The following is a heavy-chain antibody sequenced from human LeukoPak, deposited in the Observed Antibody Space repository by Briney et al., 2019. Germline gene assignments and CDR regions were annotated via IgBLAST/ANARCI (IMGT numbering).Heavy chain of an antibody. V-gene: IGHV3-7*01. CDR2: IQSDGSVQ. CDR3: ARIPRGSGWSFLDF. D-gene: IGHD6-19*01. CDR1: GFSFSSYW. J-gene: IGHJ4*02. Sequence: GGSLRLSCAASGFSFSSYWMSWVRQAPGKGLDWVANIQSDGSVQQYVDSVKGRLTISRDNAKNSLYLQMNSLRAEDTAVYYCARIPRGSGWSFLDFWGQGTLVTVTS.